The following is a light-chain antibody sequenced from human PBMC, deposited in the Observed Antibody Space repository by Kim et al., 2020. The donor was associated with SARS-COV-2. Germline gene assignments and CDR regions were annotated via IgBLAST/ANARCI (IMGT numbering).Light chain of an antibody. CDR1: SGSIAINY. J-gene: IGLJ1*01. CDR3: QSSRV. V-gene: IGLV6-57*01. CDR2: EDN. Sequence: NFMLTQPHSVSESPGKTVSISCTRSSGSIAINYVQWYQKRPGSSPSAVIYEDNQRPSGVPDRFSGSIDISSNSASLTISGLETEDEADYYCQSSRVFGTGTKVTVL.